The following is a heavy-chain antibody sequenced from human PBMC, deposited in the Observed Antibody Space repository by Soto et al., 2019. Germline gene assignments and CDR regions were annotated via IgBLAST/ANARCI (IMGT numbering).Heavy chain of an antibody. CDR3: AKDGYTHGQHDY. CDR1: GFIFRNYA. J-gene: IGHJ4*02. Sequence: EVPLLESGGGLVQPGGSLRLSCAASGFIFRNYAMSWVRQAPGKGLEWVSAISGSAGSRYYADSVKGRFTISRDNSKNSLYLQMNSLRAEDTAVYSCAKDGYTHGQHDYWGQGTLVTVSS. D-gene: IGHD5-18*01. CDR2: ISGSAGSR. V-gene: IGHV3-23*01.